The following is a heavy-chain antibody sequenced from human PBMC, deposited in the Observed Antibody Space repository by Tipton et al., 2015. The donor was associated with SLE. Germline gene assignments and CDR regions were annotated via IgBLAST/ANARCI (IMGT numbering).Heavy chain of an antibody. J-gene: IGHJ3*02. Sequence: TLSLTCTVPGYSISSGYYWGWIRQPPGKGLEWIGSIYHSGSTYYNPSLKSRVTISVDTSKNQFSLKLSSVTAADTAVYYCARVKNYDFWSGWAAFDIWGQGTMVTVSS. V-gene: IGHV4-38-2*02. CDR2: IYHSGST. CDR3: ARVKNYDFWSGWAAFDI. CDR1: GYSISSGYY. D-gene: IGHD3-3*01.